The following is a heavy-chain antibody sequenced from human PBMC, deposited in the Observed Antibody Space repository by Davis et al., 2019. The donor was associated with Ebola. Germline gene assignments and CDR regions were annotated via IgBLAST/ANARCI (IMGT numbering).Heavy chain of an antibody. Sequence: SVKVSCKASGGTFSSYAISWVRQAPGQGLEWMGGIIPIFGTANYAQKFQGRVTITADESTSTAYMELSSLRSEDTAVYYCARDGMATIPPCDYWGQGTLVTVSS. J-gene: IGHJ4*02. CDR3: ARDGMATIPPCDY. V-gene: IGHV1-69*13. CDR2: IIPIFGTA. D-gene: IGHD5-24*01. CDR1: GGTFSSYA.